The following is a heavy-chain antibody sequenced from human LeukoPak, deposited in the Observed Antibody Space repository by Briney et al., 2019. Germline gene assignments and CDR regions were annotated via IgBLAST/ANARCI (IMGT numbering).Heavy chain of an antibody. CDR3: ARGRQWLPNDAFDI. CDR2: ISSSSSYI. Sequence: GGSLRLSCAASGFTFSSYSMNWVRQAPGKGLEWVSSISSSSSYIYYADSVKGRFTISRDNAKNSLYLQMNSLRAEDTAVYYCARGRQWLPNDAFDIWGQGTMVTVSS. D-gene: IGHD6-19*01. V-gene: IGHV3-21*01. CDR1: GFTFSSYS. J-gene: IGHJ3*02.